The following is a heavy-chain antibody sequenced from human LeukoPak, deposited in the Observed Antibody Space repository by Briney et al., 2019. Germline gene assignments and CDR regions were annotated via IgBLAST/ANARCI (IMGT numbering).Heavy chain of an antibody. CDR2: IYYSGST. CDR1: GGSISSGDYY. D-gene: IGHD3-10*01. CDR3: ARDSSDYGSGGFDY. V-gene: IGHV4-30-4*01. J-gene: IGHJ4*02. Sequence: SQTLSLTCTVSGGSISSGDYYWSWIRQPPGKGLEWIGYIYYSGSTYYNPSLKSRVTISVDTSKNQFSLKLSSVTAADAAMYYCARDSSDYGSGGFDYWGQGTLVTVSS.